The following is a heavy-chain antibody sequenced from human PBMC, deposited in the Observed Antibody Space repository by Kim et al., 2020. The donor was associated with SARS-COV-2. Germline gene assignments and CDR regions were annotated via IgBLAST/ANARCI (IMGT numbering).Heavy chain of an antibody. Sequence: RSYRYYADSVKGRYTISRDNAKNSLYQQMTSLGAGDTAVYYCARDGGAVYWGQGTLVTVSS. CDR3: ARDGGAVY. J-gene: IGHJ4*02. V-gene: IGHV3-21*01. CDR2: RSYR. D-gene: IGHD2-15*01.